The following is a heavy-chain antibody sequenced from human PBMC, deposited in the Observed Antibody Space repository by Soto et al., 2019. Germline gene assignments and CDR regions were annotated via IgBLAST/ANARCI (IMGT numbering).Heavy chain of an antibody. CDR1: GDSVSRDSAA. CDR2: TYCRSRCFN. CDR3: ARAGNSQASGPFDY. Sequence: PSQTLSLTCGISGDSVSRDSAAWNWIRQSPSRGLEWLGRTYCRSRCFNEYAESVKGRITINPDTSKNQFSLQLNSVTPEDTAVYYCARAGNSQASGPFDYWGQGTLVTVSS. V-gene: IGHV6-1*01. J-gene: IGHJ4*02. D-gene: IGHD3-3*01.